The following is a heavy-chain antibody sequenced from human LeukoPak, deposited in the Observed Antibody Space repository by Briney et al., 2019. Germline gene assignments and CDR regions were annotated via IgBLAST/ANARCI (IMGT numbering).Heavy chain of an antibody. CDR1: GGTFSSYA. D-gene: IGHD3-22*01. J-gene: IGHJ6*03. CDR2: IIPIFGTA. Sequence: ASVKVSRKASGGTFSSYAISWVRQAPGQGLEWMGGIIPIFGTANYAQKFQGRVTITADESTSTAYMELSSLRSEDTAVYYCARAPYDSDVQIGFYYYYMDVWGKGTTVTVSS. CDR3: ARAPYDSDVQIGFYYYYMDV. V-gene: IGHV1-69*01.